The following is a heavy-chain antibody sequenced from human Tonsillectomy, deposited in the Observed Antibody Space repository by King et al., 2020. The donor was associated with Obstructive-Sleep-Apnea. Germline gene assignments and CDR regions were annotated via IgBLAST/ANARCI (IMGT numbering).Heavy chain of an antibody. V-gene: IGHV4-39*01. D-gene: IGHD3-10*01. CDR2: IYYSGST. CDR3: ARLVRVGERFDY. CDR1: GGSISSSSYY. J-gene: IGHJ4*02. Sequence: QLQESGPGLVKPSETLSLTCNVSGGSISSSSYYWGWIRQPPGKGLEWIGSIYYSGSTYYNPSLKSRLTISVDTSKNQFSLKVRSVTAADTAVYYCARLVRVGERFDYGGQGTLVTVSS.